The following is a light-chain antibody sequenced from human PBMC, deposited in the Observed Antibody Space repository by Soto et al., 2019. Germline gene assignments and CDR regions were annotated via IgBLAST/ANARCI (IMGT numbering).Light chain of an antibody. CDR3: QQCYIYWT. CDR1: QGISNY. Sequence: DIQLTQSPSFLSASVGDRCTSTCRASQGISNYLAWYQQKPGKAPKLLISDASNLETGVPSRFSGSGSGTEFTLSINSLQPDDFATYYCQQCYIYWTFGQGTKVDIK. J-gene: IGKJ1*01. V-gene: IGKV1-9*01. CDR2: DAS.